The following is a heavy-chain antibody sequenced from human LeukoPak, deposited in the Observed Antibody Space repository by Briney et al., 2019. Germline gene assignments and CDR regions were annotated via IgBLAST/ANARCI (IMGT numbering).Heavy chain of an antibody. CDR3: AKGLLSRDSAGYMDV. V-gene: IGHV3-23*01. CDR2: ISGSGGST. CDR1: GFTFSSYA. D-gene: IGHD2-21*02. Sequence: GGSLRLFCAASGFTFSSYAMSWGRQAPGKGLDWVSAISGSGGSTYYADSVKGRFTISRDNSKNTLYLQMNSLRAEDTAVYYCAKGLLSRDSAGYMDVWGKGTTVTVSS. J-gene: IGHJ6*03.